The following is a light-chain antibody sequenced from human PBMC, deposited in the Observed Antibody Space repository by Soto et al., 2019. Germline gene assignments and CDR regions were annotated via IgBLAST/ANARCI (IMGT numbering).Light chain of an antibody. CDR1: QSVRTS. V-gene: IGKV3-11*01. J-gene: IGKJ1*01. CDR3: QQRSNWPGT. Sequence: EIVLTQSPATLSLSPGERATLSCRASQSVRTSLAWYQQQPGQAPRLLIYDASNKATGIPARFSGSGSGTDFTRTISSLDPQDFAVYYCQQRSNWPGTFGQGTKVEIK. CDR2: DAS.